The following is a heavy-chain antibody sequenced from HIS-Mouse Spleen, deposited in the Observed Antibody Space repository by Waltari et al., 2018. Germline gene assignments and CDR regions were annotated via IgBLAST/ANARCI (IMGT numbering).Heavy chain of an antibody. D-gene: IGHD3-3*01. CDR1: GGSISSGGYY. CDR2: IYYSGST. CDR3: ARSPYYDFWSGYSDNWFDP. V-gene: IGHV4-31*03. J-gene: IGHJ5*02. Sequence: QVQLQESGPGLVKPSQTLSLTCTVSGGSISSGGYYWSWIRQHPGKGLEWIGYIYYSGSTFCNPSLKSRVTISVDTAKNPFSLELSSVTAADTAVYYCARSPYYDFWSGYSDNWFDPWGQGTLVTVSS.